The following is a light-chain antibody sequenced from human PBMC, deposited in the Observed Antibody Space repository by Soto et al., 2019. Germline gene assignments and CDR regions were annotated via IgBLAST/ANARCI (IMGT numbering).Light chain of an antibody. CDR1: SSDIGSNNY. CDR2: EIS. J-gene: IGLJ3*02. V-gene: IGLV2-14*01. CDR3: RSYTTTTRL. Sequence: QSALTQPASVSGSPGQSITISCTGTSSDIGSNNYVSWFQQRPGKVPTLIIYEISNRPSGVSTHFSGSKSGNTASLTISGLLPEDEAEYYCRSYTTTTRLFGGGTKLTVL.